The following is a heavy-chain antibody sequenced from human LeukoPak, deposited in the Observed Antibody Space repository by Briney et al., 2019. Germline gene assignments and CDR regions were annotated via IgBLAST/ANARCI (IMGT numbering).Heavy chain of an antibody. D-gene: IGHD1-1*01. CDR3: ARGGNWNTPHDY. J-gene: IGHJ4*02. V-gene: IGHV4-61*01. CDR2: IYYSGST. CDR1: GGSVSSGSYY. Sequence: SETLSLTCTVSGGSVSSGSYYWSWIRQPPGKGLEWIGYIYYSGSTNYNPSLKSRVTISVDTSKNQFSLKLSSVTAADTAVYYCARGGNWNTPHDYWGRGTLVTVSS.